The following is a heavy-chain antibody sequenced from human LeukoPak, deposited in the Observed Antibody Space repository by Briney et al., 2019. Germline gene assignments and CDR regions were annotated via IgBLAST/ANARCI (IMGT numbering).Heavy chain of an antibody. CDR1: GYTFTSYG. V-gene: IGHV1-69*13. Sequence: ASVKVSCKASGYTFTSYGISWVRQAPGQGLEWMGGIIPIFGTANYAQKFQGRVTITADESTSTAYMELSSLRSEDTAVYYCARMFGGGDFGYWGQGTLVTVSS. CDR3: ARMFGGGDFGY. CDR2: IIPIFGTA. D-gene: IGHD2-21*01. J-gene: IGHJ4*02.